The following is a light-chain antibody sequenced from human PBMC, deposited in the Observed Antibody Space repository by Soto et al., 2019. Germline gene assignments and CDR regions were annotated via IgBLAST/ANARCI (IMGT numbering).Light chain of an antibody. J-gene: IGLJ1*01. Sequence: QSALTQPASVSGSPGQSITISCTGTGSDVGAYNYVSRYQQHPDKAPKLMIYDVSDRPSGVSNRFSGSKSGNTASLTISGLQAEDEADYYCTSFTSSSTLYVFGAGIKVTVL. CDR2: DVS. CDR3: TSFTSSSTLYV. CDR1: GSDVGAYNY. V-gene: IGLV2-14*01.